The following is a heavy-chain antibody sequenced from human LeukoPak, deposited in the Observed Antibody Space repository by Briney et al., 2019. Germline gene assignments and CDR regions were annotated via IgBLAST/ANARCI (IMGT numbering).Heavy chain of an antibody. CDR1: GFTFTNAW. CDR3: STLSYVGGY. D-gene: IGHD3-10*02. Sequence: PGGSLRLSCAASGFTFTNAWMSWVRQAPGKVLEWIGRSKSQTDGGTTDYAAPVKGRFTISRDDPKNTVYLQMNSLKTEDTAVYYCSTLSYVGGYWGQGTLVTVSS. CDR2: SKSQTDGGTT. J-gene: IGHJ4*02. V-gene: IGHV3-15*01.